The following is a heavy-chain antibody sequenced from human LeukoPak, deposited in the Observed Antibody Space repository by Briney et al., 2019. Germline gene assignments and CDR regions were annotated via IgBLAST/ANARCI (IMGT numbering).Heavy chain of an antibody. V-gene: IGHV3-11*06. J-gene: IGHJ6*04. CDR2: ISSSSSYT. Sequence: RGSLRLSCAASGFTFSDYYMSWIRQAPGKGLEWVSYISSSSSYTNYADSVKGRFTISRDNAKNSLYLQMNSLRAEDTAVYYCARDRLVATRGQAGAYGMDVWGKGTTVTVSS. D-gene: IGHD5-12*01. CDR3: ARDRLVATRGQAGAYGMDV. CDR1: GFTFSDYY.